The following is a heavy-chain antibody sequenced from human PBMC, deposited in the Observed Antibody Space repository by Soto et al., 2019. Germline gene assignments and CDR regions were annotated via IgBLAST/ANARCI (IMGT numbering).Heavy chain of an antibody. V-gene: IGHV1-18*01. CDR3: ARDALYLMGELLSLLDY. CDR1: GYTFTSYG. J-gene: IGHJ4*02. CDR2: ISAYNGNT. Sequence: ASVKVSCKASGYTFTSYGISWVRQAPGQGLEWMGWISAYNGNTNYAQKLQGRVTMTTDTSTSTAYMELRSLRSDDTAVYYCARDALYLMGELLSLLDYWGQGTLVTFSS. D-gene: IGHD1-26*01.